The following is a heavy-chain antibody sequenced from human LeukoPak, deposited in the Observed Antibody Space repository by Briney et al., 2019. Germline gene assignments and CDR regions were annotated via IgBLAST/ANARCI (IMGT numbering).Heavy chain of an antibody. D-gene: IGHD1-7*01. CDR2: IKTDGSST. V-gene: IGHV3-74*01. Sequence: GGSLRLSCAASGLTFSSYWMHWVRQAPGKGLVWVSGIKTDGSSTSYADSVTGRFTISRDNAKNMLYLQMNSLRAEDTAVYYCARGRELLNPFDYWGQGTLVTVSS. CDR3: ARGRELLNPFDY. J-gene: IGHJ4*02. CDR1: GLTFSSYW.